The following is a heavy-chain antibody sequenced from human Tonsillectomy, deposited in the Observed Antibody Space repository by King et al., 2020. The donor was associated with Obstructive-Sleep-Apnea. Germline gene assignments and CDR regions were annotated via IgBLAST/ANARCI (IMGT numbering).Heavy chain of an antibody. D-gene: IGHD6-19*01. CDR3: AKDKDSSGWYADY. Sequence: QLVQSGGGLVQPGRSLRLSCVASGFTFDDYAMHWVRQAPVKCLELVSGISWHIGSIGDLDSGKGRFTLSRDNVKNSLYLQMNSLRVEDTALYYCAKDKDSSGWYADYWGQGTLVTVSS. V-gene: IGHV3-9*01. CDR1: GFTFDDYA. CDR2: ISWHIGSI. J-gene: IGHJ4*02.